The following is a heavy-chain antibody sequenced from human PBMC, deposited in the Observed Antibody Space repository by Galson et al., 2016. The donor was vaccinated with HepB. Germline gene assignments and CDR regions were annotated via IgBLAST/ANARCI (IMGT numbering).Heavy chain of an antibody. CDR1: GFTFSSYW. CDR3: ARSLGWYFDV. CDR2: VNGDGSSA. V-gene: IGHV3-74*01. J-gene: IGHJ2*01. D-gene: IGHD6-6*01. Sequence: SLRLSCAASGFTFSSYWMDWVRQAPGKGLVWVSRVNGDGSSASYADSVKGRFTISRDNSEKTLFLQMNSLRVEDTAVFYCARSLGWYFDVWGRGTLVTVSS.